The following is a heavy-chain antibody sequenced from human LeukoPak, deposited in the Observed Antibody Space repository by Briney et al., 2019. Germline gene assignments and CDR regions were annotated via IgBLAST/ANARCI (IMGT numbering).Heavy chain of an antibody. CDR3: AITRNIAMPISYYYYGVDV. CDR1: GASVSSASY. CDR2: IYNGVNT. Sequence: SETLSLTCAVSGASVSSASYWTWIRQPPGKGVEWIAHIYNGVNTNYNPSLKSRVTISVDTSKNQFSLRLNSVTAADTAVYYCAITRNIAMPISYYYYGVDVWGQGTTVIVSS. D-gene: IGHD5-18*01. J-gene: IGHJ6*02. V-gene: IGHV4-61*01.